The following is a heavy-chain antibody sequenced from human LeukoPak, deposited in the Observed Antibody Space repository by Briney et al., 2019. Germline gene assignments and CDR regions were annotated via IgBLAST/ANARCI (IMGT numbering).Heavy chain of an antibody. V-gene: IGHV4-31*11. CDR2: IYYSGST. Sequence: SETLSLTCAVYGGSFSGYYWSWIRQHPGKGLEWIGYIYYSGSTYYNPSLKSRVTISVDTSKNQFSLKLSSVTAADTAVYYCARGPPYSSSRGFDYWGQGTLVTVSS. J-gene: IGHJ4*02. D-gene: IGHD6-13*01. CDR3: ARGPPYSSSRGFDY. CDR1: GGSFSGYY.